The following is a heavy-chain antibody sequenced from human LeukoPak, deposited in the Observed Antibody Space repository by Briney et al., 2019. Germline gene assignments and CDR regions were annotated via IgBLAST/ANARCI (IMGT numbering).Heavy chain of an antibody. D-gene: IGHD4-17*01. CDR2: LSGSGGST. V-gene: IGHV3-23*01. Sequence: PGGSLRLSCAASGFTFSSYAMSWVRQAPGKGLEWVSALSGSGGSTYYADSVKGRFTISRDNSKNTLYLQMKSLRAEDTALYYCARPTVPIDYWGQGTLVTVSS. J-gene: IGHJ4*02. CDR3: ARPTVPIDY. CDR1: GFTFSSYA.